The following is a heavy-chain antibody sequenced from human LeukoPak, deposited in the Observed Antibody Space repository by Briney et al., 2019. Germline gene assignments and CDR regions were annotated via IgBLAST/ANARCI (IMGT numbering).Heavy chain of an antibody. CDR3: ASTGSWAFDI. D-gene: IGHD1-14*01. CDR1: GFTVSSNY. V-gene: IGHV3-66*01. J-gene: IGHJ3*02. CDR2: IYSGGST. Sequence: GSLSPSCAASGFTVSSNYMSWVRQAPGKGLEWVSVIYSGGSTYYADSVKGRFTISRDNSKNTLYLQMNSLRAEDTAVYYCASTGSWAFDIWGQGTMVTVSS.